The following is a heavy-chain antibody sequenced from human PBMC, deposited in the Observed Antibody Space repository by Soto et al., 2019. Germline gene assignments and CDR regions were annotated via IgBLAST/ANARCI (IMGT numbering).Heavy chain of an antibody. D-gene: IGHD1-26*01. J-gene: IGHJ4*02. CDR3: ARDFNSGNYLAPDF. CDR2: IWYDGSNK. Sequence: QVQLVESGGGVVQPGTSLRLSCAASGFSFSNYGMHWVRQAPGKGLEWVAIIWYDGSNKYYADSVKGRFTILRDNSKNTLYLQMNSLTAEDTAMYHCARDFNSGNYLAPDFWGQGTLVTVSS. CDR1: GFSFSNYG. V-gene: IGHV3-33*01.